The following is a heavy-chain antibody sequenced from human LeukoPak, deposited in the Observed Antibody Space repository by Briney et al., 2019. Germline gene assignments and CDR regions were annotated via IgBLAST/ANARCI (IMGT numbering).Heavy chain of an antibody. J-gene: IGHJ4*02. CDR1: GGSFSGYY. Sequence: SETLSLTCAVYGGSFSGYYWSWIRQPPGKGLEWIGEINHSGSTNYNPSLKSRVTISVDTSKNQFSLKLSSVTAADTAVYYCASAFNYDSFLYWGQGTLVTVSS. V-gene: IGHV4-34*01. CDR2: INHSGST. D-gene: IGHD3-22*01. CDR3: ASAFNYDSFLY.